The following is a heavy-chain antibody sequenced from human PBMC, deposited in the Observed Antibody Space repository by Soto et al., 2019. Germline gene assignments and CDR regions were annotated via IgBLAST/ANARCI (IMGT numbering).Heavy chain of an antibody. D-gene: IGHD3-9*01. Sequence: SETLSLTCTVSGGSISSSSYYWGWIRQPPGKGLEWIGSIYYSGSTYYNPSLKSRVTISVDTSKNQFSLKLSSVTAADTAVYYCARLRYDILTGYYHFDYWGQGTLVTVSS. V-gene: IGHV4-39*01. CDR1: GGSISSSSYY. CDR2: IYYSGST. CDR3: ARLRYDILTGYYHFDY. J-gene: IGHJ4*02.